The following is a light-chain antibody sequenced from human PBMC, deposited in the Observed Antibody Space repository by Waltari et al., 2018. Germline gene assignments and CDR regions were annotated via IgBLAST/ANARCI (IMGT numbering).Light chain of an antibody. J-gene: IGKJ5*01. CDR1: QSLNNNY. CDR3: HQYENSPFT. Sequence: EIVLTQSPGTLSLSPGESATLSCGASQSLNNNYLAWYQQKPGQAPRLLIYGASSRATGIPDRFSGSGSGTDFTLTISRLEPEDFAVYYCHQYENSPFTFGQGTRLEIK. CDR2: GAS. V-gene: IGKV3-20*01.